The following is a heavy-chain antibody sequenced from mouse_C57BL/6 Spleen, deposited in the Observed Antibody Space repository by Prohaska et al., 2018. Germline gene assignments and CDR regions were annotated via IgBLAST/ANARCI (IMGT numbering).Heavy chain of an antibody. D-gene: IGHD1-1*01. V-gene: IGHV1-64*01. Sequence: QVQLQQPGAELVKPGASVKLSCKASGYTFTSYWMHWVKQRPGQGLEWIGMIHPNSGSTNYNEKFKSKATLTVDKSSSTAYMQLSSLTSEDSAVYYCARSTTVVAPSFAYWGQGTLVTVSA. CDR2: IHPNSGST. CDR3: ARSTTVVAPSFAY. J-gene: IGHJ3*01. CDR1: GYTFTSYW.